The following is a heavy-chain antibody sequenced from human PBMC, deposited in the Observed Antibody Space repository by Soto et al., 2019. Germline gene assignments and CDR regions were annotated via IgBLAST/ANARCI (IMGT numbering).Heavy chain of an antibody. CDR2: IFHSGTT. J-gene: IGHJ4*02. CDR3: ASLGTTVTSFDS. CDR1: GGSMYSSNW. Sequence: SETLSLTCVVSGGSMYSSNWWSWVRQPPGKGLEWIGQIFHSGTTYYNLSLKSRVTISLDKSENQFSLKLSSLTAADTAVYYCASLGTTVTSFDSWGQGTLVTVSS. D-gene: IGHD4-4*01. V-gene: IGHV4-4*02.